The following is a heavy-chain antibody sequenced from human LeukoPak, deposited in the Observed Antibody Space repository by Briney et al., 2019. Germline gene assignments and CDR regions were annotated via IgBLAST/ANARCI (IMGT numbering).Heavy chain of an antibody. V-gene: IGHV4-4*02. CDR2: IYHSGST. D-gene: IGHD4-17*01. Sequence: SETLSLTCAVSGGSISSSNWWSWVRQPPGKGLEWIGEIYHSGSTNYNPSLKSRVTISVDKSKNQFSLKLSSVTAADTAVYYCARQTDYGDYAWFDPWGQGTLVTVSS. J-gene: IGHJ5*02. CDR3: ARQTDYGDYAWFDP. CDR1: GGSISSSNW.